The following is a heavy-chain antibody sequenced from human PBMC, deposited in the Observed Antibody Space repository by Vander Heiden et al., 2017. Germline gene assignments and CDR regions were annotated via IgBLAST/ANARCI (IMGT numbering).Heavy chain of an antibody. J-gene: IGHJ5*02. CDR1: GGAVSSGSYY. Sequence: QVQLQESGPGLVKPSETLSLPCTVSGGAVSSGSYYWSWIRQPPGKGLEWIGYIYYSGSTNYNPSLKSRVTISVDTSKNQFSLKLSSVTAADTAVYYCARETAGKNWFDPWGQGTLVTVSS. CDR2: IYYSGST. V-gene: IGHV4-61*01. D-gene: IGHD6-13*01. CDR3: ARETAGKNWFDP.